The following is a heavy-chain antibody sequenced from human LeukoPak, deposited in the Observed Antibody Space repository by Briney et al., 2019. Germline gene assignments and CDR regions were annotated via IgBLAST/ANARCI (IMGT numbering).Heavy chain of an antibody. CDR2: ISGSGGST. CDR3: AELGITMIGGV. V-gene: IGHV3-23*01. CDR1: GFTFSSYA. J-gene: IGHJ6*04. Sequence: GGSLRLSCAASGFTFSSYAVSWVRQAPGKGLEWVSSISGSGGSTYYADSVKGRFTISRDNAKNSLYLQMNSLRAEDTAVYYCAELGITMIGGVWGKGTTVTISS. D-gene: IGHD3-10*02.